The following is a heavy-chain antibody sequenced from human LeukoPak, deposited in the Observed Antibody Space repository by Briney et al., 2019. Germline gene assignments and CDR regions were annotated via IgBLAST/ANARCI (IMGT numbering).Heavy chain of an antibody. CDR3: ARHLFYFYYYMDV. Sequence: PSETLSLTCAVSGYSISSGYYWGWIRPPPGKGLEWIASINHSGRTYYNPSLKSRVTISVDTSKNHFSLNLSSVTATDTAKYYCARHLFYFYYYMDVCGKGTTVTVSS. J-gene: IGHJ6*03. D-gene: IGHD2/OR15-2a*01. V-gene: IGHV4-38-2*01. CDR1: GYSISSGYY. CDR2: INHSGRT.